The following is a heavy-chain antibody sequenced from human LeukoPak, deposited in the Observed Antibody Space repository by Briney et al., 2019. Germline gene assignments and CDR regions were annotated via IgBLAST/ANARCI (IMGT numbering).Heavy chain of an antibody. Sequence: ASVKVSCKASGYTFTSYAMHWVRQAPGQRLEWMGWINAGNGNTKYSQKFQGRVTITRDTSASTAYMELSSLRSEDTAVYYCARDSGSGWPEHIDYWGQGTLVTVSS. V-gene: IGHV1-3*01. D-gene: IGHD6-19*01. CDR3: ARDSGSGWPEHIDY. CDR1: GYTFTSYA. J-gene: IGHJ4*02. CDR2: INAGNGNT.